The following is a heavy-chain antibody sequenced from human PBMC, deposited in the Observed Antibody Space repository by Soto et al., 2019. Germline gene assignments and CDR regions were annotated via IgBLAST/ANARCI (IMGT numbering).Heavy chain of an antibody. J-gene: IGHJ6*02. CDR2: IIPILGTA. CDR3: ARARDPYGDPSYYYDCMDG. CDR1: GGTFSSYT. Sequence: QVQLVQSGAEVKKPGSSVKVSCKASGGTFSSYTISWVRQAPGQGLEWMGRIIPILGTANYAQKFQGRVTLTEDKSTSTADREVSSLRSDDKAVYSCARARDPYGDPSYYYDCMDGWGQGTTVTVSS. V-gene: IGHV1-69*08. D-gene: IGHD4-17*01.